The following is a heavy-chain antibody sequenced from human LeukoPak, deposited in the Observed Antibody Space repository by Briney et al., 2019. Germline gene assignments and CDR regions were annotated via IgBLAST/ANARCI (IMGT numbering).Heavy chain of an antibody. CDR2: IWYDGSNK. J-gene: IGHJ4*02. Sequence: GGSLRLSCAASGFTFSSYGMHWVRQAPGKGLEWVAVIWYDGSNKYYADSVKGRFTISRDNAKNSLYLQMNSLRAEDTAVYYCAREGHRSWQFDYWGQGTLVTVSS. CDR3: AREGHRSWQFDY. V-gene: IGHV3-33*01. D-gene: IGHD6-13*01. CDR1: GFTFSSYG.